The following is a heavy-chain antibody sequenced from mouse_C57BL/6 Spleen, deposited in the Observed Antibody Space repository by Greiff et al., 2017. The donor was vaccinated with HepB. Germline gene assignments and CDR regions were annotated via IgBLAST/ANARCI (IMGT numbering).Heavy chain of an antibody. CDR3: AREWNVYSFFDC. J-gene: IGHJ2*01. CDR2: IYPGDGDT. D-gene: IGHD2-1*01. V-gene: IGHV1-80*01. CDR1: GYAFSSYW. Sequence: QVQLKESGAELVKPGASVKISCKASGYAFSSYWMNWVKQRPGKGLEWIGQIYPGDGDTNYNGKFKGKATLTADKSSSTAYMQLSSLTSEDSAVYFCAREWNVYSFFDCWGQGTTLTVSS.